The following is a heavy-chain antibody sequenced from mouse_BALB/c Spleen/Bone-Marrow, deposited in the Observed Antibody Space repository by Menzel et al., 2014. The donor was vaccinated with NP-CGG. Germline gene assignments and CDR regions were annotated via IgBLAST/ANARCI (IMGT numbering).Heavy chain of an antibody. CDR1: GSTFTSYT. J-gene: IGHJ2*01. Sequence: VKLVASGAELARPGALVQTSCKASGSTFTSYTMHWVQQRPGPGLEWIGYINPSSGYTTYNQKWKDKATVTADKSSSTAYMQLSSLTSEDSAVEYDAREALYGSNYDWGQGTTLTVSS. CDR2: INPSSGYT. V-gene: IGHV1-4*01. D-gene: IGHD1-1*01. CDR3: AREALYGSNYD.